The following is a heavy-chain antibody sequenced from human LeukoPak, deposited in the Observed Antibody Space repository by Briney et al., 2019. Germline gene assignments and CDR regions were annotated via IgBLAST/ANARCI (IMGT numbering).Heavy chain of an antibody. CDR2: ISGSGGST. Sequence: PGGSLRLSCAAPGFTFSSYAMSWVRQAPGKGLEWVSAISGSGGSTYYADSVKGRFTISRDNSKNTLYLQMNSLRAEDTAVYYCATGHDYVWGSYRRDIDYWGQGTLVTVSS. J-gene: IGHJ4*02. CDR3: ATGHDYVWGSYRRDIDY. CDR1: GFTFSSYA. V-gene: IGHV3-23*01. D-gene: IGHD3-16*02.